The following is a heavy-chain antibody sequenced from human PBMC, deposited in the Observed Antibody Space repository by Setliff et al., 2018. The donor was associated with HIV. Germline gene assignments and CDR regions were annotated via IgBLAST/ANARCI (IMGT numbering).Heavy chain of an antibody. CDR3: ARGIENFWSGYIR. Sequence: SETLSLTCTVSGGSISSHYGSWIRLPPGKGLEWIGTIYYNGNTNYNPSLKSRVAISVDTSKNLFSLKMNSVTPADTAVYYCARGIENFWSGYIRWGQGTLVTVSS. CDR2: IYYNGNT. J-gene: IGHJ4*02. D-gene: IGHD3-3*01. V-gene: IGHV4-59*11. CDR1: GGSISSHY.